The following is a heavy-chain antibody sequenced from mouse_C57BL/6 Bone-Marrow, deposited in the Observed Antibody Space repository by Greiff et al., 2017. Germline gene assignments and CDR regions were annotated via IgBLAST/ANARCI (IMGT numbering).Heavy chain of an antibody. V-gene: IGHV2-6-1*01. CDR3: ARHEDGSSSYARDY. CDR1: GFSLTSSG. Sequence: VKLMESGPGLVAPSQSLSITCTVSGFSLTSSGVHWVRQPPGKGLEWLVVIWSDGSTTYNSALKSRLSISKDNSKSQVFLKMNSLQTDDTAMYYCARHEDGSSSYARDYWGQGTSVTVSS. D-gene: IGHD1-1*01. J-gene: IGHJ4*01. CDR2: IWSDGST.